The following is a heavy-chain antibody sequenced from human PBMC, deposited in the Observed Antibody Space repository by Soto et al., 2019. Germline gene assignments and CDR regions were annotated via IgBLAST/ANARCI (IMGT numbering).Heavy chain of an antibody. Sequence: PSETLSLTCTVSGGSISSSSYYWGWIRQPPGKGLEWIGSIYYSGSTYYNPSLKSRVTISVDTSKNQFSLKLSSVTAADTAVYYCARHFTMVRGVNPQFDYWGQGTLVTVSS. CDR1: GGSISSSSYY. J-gene: IGHJ4*02. CDR3: ARHFTMVRGVNPQFDY. D-gene: IGHD3-10*01. CDR2: IYYSGST. V-gene: IGHV4-39*01.